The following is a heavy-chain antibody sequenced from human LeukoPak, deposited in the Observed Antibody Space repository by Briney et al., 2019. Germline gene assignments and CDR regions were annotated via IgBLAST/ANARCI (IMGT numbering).Heavy chain of an antibody. D-gene: IGHD6-19*01. Sequence: SGTLSLTCAVSGGSISSSNWWSWVRRPPGKGLGWIGEIYHSGSTNYNPSLKSRVTISVGKSKNQFSLKLSSVTAADTAVYYCARETRLMGYSSGLGFNYWGQGTLVTVSS. V-gene: IGHV4-4*02. CDR2: IYHSGST. CDR1: GGSISSSNW. CDR3: ARETRLMGYSSGLGFNY. J-gene: IGHJ4*02.